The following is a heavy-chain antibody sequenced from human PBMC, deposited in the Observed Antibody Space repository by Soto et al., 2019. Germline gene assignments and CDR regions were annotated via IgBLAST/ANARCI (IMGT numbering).Heavy chain of an antibody. CDR3: ARGVGAADFPLED. CDR1: GASFSSDT. J-gene: IGHJ4*02. D-gene: IGHD2-8*02. CDR2: IIPVLGVV. V-gene: IGHV1-69*02. Sequence: QVQLVQSGAEEKKPGSSVRVSCKTSGASFSSDTITWVRQAPGQGLEWMGRIIPVLGVVDHAQKFQGRIRITADKSTRTAYMELSSLRSEDTATFYCARGVGAADFPLEDWGQGTLVSVPS.